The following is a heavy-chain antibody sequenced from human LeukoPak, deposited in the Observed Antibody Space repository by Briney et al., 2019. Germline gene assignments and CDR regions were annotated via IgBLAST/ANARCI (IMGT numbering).Heavy chain of an antibody. CDR1: GYSFTSYW. J-gene: IGHJ3*02. D-gene: IGHD3-10*01. CDR3: ARRYFGSGSDDLFDI. CDR2: IYPADSDT. Sequence: GESLKISCKGSGYSFTSYWIGWVRQMPGKGLEWMGIIYPADSDTRYSPSFQGQVTISADKSISTAYLQWSSLKASDTAMYYCARRYFGSGSDDLFDIWGQGTMVTVSS. V-gene: IGHV5-51*01.